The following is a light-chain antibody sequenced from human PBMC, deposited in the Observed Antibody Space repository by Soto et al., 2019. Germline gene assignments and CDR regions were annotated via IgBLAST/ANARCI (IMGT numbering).Light chain of an antibody. J-gene: IGKJ4*01. CDR1: QSVSSSY. Sequence: EIVLTQSPGTLSLSPGERATLSCRASQSVSSSYLAWYQQKPGQAPRLLIYGASSRATGIPDRFSGSGSGTAFTLTRSRLEPEYFAVYCCQRSGRGVTFGGGTKVEIK. CDR2: GAS. V-gene: IGKV3-20*01. CDR3: QRSGRGVT.